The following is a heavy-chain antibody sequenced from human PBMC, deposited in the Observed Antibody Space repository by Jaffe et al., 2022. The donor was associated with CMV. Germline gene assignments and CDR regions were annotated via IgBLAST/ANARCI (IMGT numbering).Heavy chain of an antibody. Sequence: EVQLVESGGGLVQPGRSLRLSCTASGFTFGDYAMSWVRQAPGKGLEWVGFIRSKAYGGTTEYAASVKGRFTISRDDSKSIAYLQMNSLKTEDTAVYYCTRDREDYGDENYHYYYYYMDVWGKGTTVTVSS. J-gene: IGHJ6*03. CDR3: TRDREDYGDENYHYYYYYMDV. V-gene: IGHV3-49*04. D-gene: IGHD4-17*01. CDR2: IRSKAYGGTT. CDR1: GFTFGDYA.